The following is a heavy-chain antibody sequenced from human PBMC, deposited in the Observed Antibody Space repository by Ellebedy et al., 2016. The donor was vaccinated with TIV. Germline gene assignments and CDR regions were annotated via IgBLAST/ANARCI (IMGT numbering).Heavy chain of an antibody. CDR1: GFTFADYS. CDR3: ARGPDFYGSGSYRPNFDY. D-gene: IGHD3-10*01. Sequence: GGSLRLXCAASGFTFADYSINWVRQFPGKGLEWVSSISSSSRHIYSADPVEGRFTISRDNAKNSLSLQMDSLTPEDTAIYYCARGPDFYGSGSYRPNFDYWGQGTLVTVSS. CDR2: ISSSSRHI. V-gene: IGHV3-21*01. J-gene: IGHJ4*02.